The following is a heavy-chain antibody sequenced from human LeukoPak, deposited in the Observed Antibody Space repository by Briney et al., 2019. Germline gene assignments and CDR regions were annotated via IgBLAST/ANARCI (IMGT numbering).Heavy chain of an antibody. CDR1: GYTFTSYG. J-gene: IGHJ4*02. V-gene: IGHV1-18*01. Sequence: ASVKVSCKASGYTFTSYGISWVRQAPGQGLEWMGWISAYNGNTNYAQKLQGRVTMTTDTSTSTAYMELSRLRSDDTAVYYCARSPSNYYPYFFDYWGQGTLVTVSS. CDR3: ARSPSNYYPYFFDY. CDR2: ISAYNGNT. D-gene: IGHD3-10*01.